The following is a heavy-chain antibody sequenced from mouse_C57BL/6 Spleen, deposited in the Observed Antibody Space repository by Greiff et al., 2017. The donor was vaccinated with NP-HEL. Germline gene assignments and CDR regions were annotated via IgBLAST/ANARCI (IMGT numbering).Heavy chain of an antibody. J-gene: IGHJ2*01. CDR2: IYPGDGDT. CDR1: GYAFSSSW. V-gene: IGHV1-82*01. D-gene: IGHD1-1*01. CDR3: ASLMYYYGSSFYFDY. Sequence: VQLQQSGPELVKPGASVKISCKASGYAFSSSWMNWVKQRPGKGLEWIGRIYPGDGDTNYNGKFKGKATLTADKSSSTAYMQLSSLTSEDSAVYFCASLMYYYGSSFYFDYWGQGTTLTVSS.